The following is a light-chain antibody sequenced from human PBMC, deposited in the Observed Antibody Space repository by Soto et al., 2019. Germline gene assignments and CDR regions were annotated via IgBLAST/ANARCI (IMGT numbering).Light chain of an antibody. CDR2: GAS. CDR3: QQYGTSPST. V-gene: IGKV3-20*01. Sequence: EIVLTQSPGTLSLSPGERVTLSCRASQSVYSSYLAWYQQKPGQAPRLLIYGASSRATGIPDRFSGSGSGTDFTLIISRLEPDDFAVYYCQQYGTSPSTFGPGTKVDIK. CDR1: QSVYSSY. J-gene: IGKJ3*01.